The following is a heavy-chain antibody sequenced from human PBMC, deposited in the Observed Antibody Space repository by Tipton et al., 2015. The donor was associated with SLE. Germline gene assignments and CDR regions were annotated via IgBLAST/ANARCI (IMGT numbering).Heavy chain of an antibody. V-gene: IGHV4-39*07. D-gene: IGHD2-15*01. CDR1: GVSISTSTSY. CDR2: IYYSGST. Sequence: TLSLTCTVSGVSISTSTSYWGYWAWIRQPPGKGLEWIGSIYYSGSTYYNPSLKSRVTISVDTSRNEVSLKLSSVTAADTALYYCARERNCIGGTCYGSHFDYWGPGALVTVSS. J-gene: IGHJ4*02. CDR3: ARERNCIGGTCYGSHFDY.